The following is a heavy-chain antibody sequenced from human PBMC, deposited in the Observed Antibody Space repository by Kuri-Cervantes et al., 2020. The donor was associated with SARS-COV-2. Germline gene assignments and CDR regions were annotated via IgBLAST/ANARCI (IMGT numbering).Heavy chain of an antibody. CDR3: ARGLWFGETDY. CDR2: ISPFLGTA. CDR1: GGTFSRYA. J-gene: IGHJ4*02. D-gene: IGHD3-10*01. V-gene: IGHV1-69*10. Sequence: SVKVSCKAPGGTFSRYAFNWVRQAPGQGLEWMGGISPFLGTATYAQKFQGRVTMTRDTSISTAYMELSRLRSDDTAVYYCARGLWFGETDYWGQGTLVTVSS.